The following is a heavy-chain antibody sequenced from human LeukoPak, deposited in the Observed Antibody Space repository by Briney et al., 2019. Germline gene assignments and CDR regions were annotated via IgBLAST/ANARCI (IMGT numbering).Heavy chain of an antibody. D-gene: IGHD2-21*02. CDR3: AREPLGSGGDCHFDY. CDR2: IIPIYNPV. CDR1: GGTFSSYA. Sequence: SVKVSCKTSGGTFSSYAFSWMRQAPGQGLEWVGRIIPIYNPVDYTQRFQGRVTITADESTNTVYLELSSLRYDDTAVYYCAREPLGSGGDCHFDYWGQGTLVTVSS. J-gene: IGHJ4*02. V-gene: IGHV1-69*15.